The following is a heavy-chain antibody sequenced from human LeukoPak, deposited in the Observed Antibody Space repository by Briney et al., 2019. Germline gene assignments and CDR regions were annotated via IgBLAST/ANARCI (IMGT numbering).Heavy chain of an antibody. CDR3: ARLRYNWFDP. V-gene: IGHV4-59*08. CDR1: GDSISSYY. CDR2: IYYGGST. D-gene: IGHD3-16*02. Sequence: SSETLSLTCTVSGDSISSYYWSWIRQPPGKGLDWIGYIYYGGSTNYNPSLKSRVTISVDTSKNQFSLRLSSVTAAATAVYFCARLRYNWFDPWGQGTLVTVSS. J-gene: IGHJ5*02.